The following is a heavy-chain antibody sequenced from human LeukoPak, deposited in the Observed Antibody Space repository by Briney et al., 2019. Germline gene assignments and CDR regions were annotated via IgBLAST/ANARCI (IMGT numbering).Heavy chain of an antibody. CDR3: ARGPPECSSSDY. CDR2: MNPNTGNT. CDR1: GYTFTNYD. J-gene: IGHJ4*02. D-gene: IGHD6-13*01. V-gene: IGHV1-8*01. Sequence: ASVRVSCKTSGYTFTNYDINWVRQATGQGLEWMGWMNPNTGNTGYAQKFQGRVTMTRNTSISTAYMELSSLISDDTAVYYCARGPPECSSSDYWGQGTLVTVSS.